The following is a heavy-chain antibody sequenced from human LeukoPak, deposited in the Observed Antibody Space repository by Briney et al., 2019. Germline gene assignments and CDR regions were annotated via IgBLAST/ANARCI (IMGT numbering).Heavy chain of an antibody. CDR3: AKDVLRSLYDNSGYFDY. CDR1: GFTFSSSA. D-gene: IGHD3-22*01. V-gene: IGHV3-23*01. J-gene: IGHJ4*02. CDR2: ISNNGGYT. Sequence: PGGSLRLSCAASGFTFSSSAMSWVRQAPGKGLEWVSAISNNGGYTYYADSVKGRFTISRDNSKNTLHLQMNNLRAEDTAVYYCAKDVLRSLYDNSGYFDYWGQETLVTVSS.